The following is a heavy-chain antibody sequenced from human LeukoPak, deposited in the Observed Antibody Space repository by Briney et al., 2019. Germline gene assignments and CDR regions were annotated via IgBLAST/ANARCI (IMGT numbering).Heavy chain of an antibody. CDR2: INWNGGST. V-gene: IGHV3-20*04. D-gene: IGHD3-10*01. CDR3: ARGGRGSGSFHYYYMDV. J-gene: IGHJ6*03. CDR1: GFTFDDYG. Sequence: GGSLRLSCAASGFTFDDYGMNWVRQAPGKGLEWVSRINWNGGSTGYADSVKGRFTISRDNAKNSLYLQMNSLRAEDTAVYYCARGGRGSGSFHYYYMDVWGKGTTVTVSS.